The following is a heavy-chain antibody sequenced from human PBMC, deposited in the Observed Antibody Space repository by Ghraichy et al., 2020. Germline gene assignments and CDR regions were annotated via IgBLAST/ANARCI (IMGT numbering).Heavy chain of an antibody. CDR3: ARDRGYCSSTSCSPPTN. J-gene: IGHJ4*02. CDR1: GYTFTSYG. V-gene: IGHV1-18*04. Sequence: ASVKVSCKASGYTFTSYGISWVRQAPGQGLEWMGWISAYNGNTNYAQKLQGRVTMTTDTSTSTAYMELRSLRSDDTAVYYCARDRGYCSSTSCSPPTNWGQGTLVTVSS. D-gene: IGHD2-2*01. CDR2: ISAYNGNT.